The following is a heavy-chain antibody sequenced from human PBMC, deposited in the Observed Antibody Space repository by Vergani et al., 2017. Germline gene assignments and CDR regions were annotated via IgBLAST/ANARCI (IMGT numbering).Heavy chain of an antibody. Sequence: QVQLQESGPGLVKPSQTLSLTCTVSGDSISSGSPFWIWIRQPAGKELEWIGSVYTSGTTHYNPSLKSRVTISLDTSKNQFSLKLTSVTAADTAVYYCARENGGNFYYYYMDVWGKGTTVTVSS. J-gene: IGHJ6*03. CDR2: VYTSGTT. CDR1: GDSISSGSPF. CDR3: ARENGGNFYYYYMDV. V-gene: IGHV4-61*02. D-gene: IGHD3-16*01.